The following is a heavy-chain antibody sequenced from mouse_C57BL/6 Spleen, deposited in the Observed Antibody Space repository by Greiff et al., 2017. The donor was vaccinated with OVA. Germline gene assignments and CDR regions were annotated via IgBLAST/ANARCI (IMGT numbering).Heavy chain of an antibody. CDR1: GFTFSSYG. V-gene: IGHV5-6*02. Sequence: EVKLVESGGDLVKPGGSLKLSCAASGFTFSSYGMSWVRQTPDKRLEWVATISSGGSYTYYPDSVKGRFTISRDNAKNTLYLQMSSLKSEDTAMYYCARLPYDSNANYYAMDYWGQGTSVTVSS. J-gene: IGHJ4*01. CDR2: ISSGGSYT. D-gene: IGHD2-4*01. CDR3: ARLPYDSNANYYAMDY.